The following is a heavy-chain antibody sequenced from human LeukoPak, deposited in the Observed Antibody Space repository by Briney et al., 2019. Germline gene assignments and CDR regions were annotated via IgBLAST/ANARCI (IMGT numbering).Heavy chain of an antibody. J-gene: IGHJ4*02. CDR1: GFTVSSNY. D-gene: IGHD3-22*01. CDR2: IYSGGST. Sequence: GGSLRLSCTASGFTVSSNYMSWVRQAPGKGLEWVSVIYSGGSTYYADSVKGRFTISRDNSKNTLYLQMNSLRAEDTAVYYCARDYYDSSGYYYFDYWGQGTLVTVSS. CDR3: ARDYYDSSGYYYFDY. V-gene: IGHV3-53*01.